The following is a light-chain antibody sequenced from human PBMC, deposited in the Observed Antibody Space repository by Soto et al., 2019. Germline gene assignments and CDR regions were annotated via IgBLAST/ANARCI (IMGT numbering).Light chain of an antibody. J-gene: IGKJ1*01. Sequence: EIVLTQSPATVSLSPGERATLSCRASQSVSSSLAWYQQKPGQAPRLLIYEASHRATGIPARFSGSGSGTDFTLTISSLEPEDFAAYYCQQRSNWPRGTFGQVTKVEIK. CDR2: EAS. V-gene: IGKV3-11*01. CDR1: QSVSSS. CDR3: QQRSNWPRGT.